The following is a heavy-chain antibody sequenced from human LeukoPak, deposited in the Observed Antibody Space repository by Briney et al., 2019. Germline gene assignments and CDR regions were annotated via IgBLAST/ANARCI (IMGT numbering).Heavy chain of an antibody. CDR2: ISYDGSNK. CDR1: GFTFSSYA. V-gene: IGHV3-30-3*01. D-gene: IGHD1-26*01. J-gene: IGHJ6*02. CDR3: ARANLGATRGYGMDV. Sequence: GGSLRLSCAASGFTFSSYAMHWVRQAPGKGLEWVAVISYDGSNKYYADSVKGRFTISRDNSKNTLYLQMNSLRAEDTAVYYCARANLGATRGYGMDVWGQGTTVTVSS.